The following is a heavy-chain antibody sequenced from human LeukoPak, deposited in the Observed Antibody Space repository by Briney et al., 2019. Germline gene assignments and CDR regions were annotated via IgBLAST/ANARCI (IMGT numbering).Heavy chain of an antibody. V-gene: IGHV4-30-4*08. D-gene: IGHD5-24*01. J-gene: IGHJ5*02. CDR2: IYYSGST. Sequence: PSENLSLTCTVSGGSISSGDYYWSWIRQPPGKGLEWIGYIYYSGSTYYNPSLKSRVTISVDTSKNQFSLKLSSVTAADTAVYYCARVDPTRGWFDPWGQGTLVTVSS. CDR3: ARVDPTRGWFDP. CDR1: GGSISSGDYY.